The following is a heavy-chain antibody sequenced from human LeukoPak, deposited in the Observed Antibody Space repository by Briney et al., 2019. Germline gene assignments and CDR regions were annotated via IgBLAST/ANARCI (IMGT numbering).Heavy chain of an antibody. CDR2: IKQDGSEK. CDR3: ARGSLSSGSHYGDY. J-gene: IGHJ4*02. CDR1: GFTFSNYE. D-gene: IGHD3-10*01. Sequence: PGGSLRISGVASGFTFSNYEMNWVRQAPGKGLEWGANIKQDGSEKYYVDSVKGRFTISRDNAKNSLFLQMNSLRAEDTAVYYCARGSLSSGSHYGDYWGQGTLVTVAS. V-gene: IGHV3-7*02.